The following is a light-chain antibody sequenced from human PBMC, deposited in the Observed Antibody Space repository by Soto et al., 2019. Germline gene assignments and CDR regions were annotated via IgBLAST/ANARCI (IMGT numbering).Light chain of an antibody. J-gene: IGLJ1*01. CDR2: EVT. Sequence: QSALTQPPSASGSPGQSVTISCIVTASDIGRYNYVSWYQHHPGKAPKLIIYEVTKRPSGVPDRFSGSKFGNTASLTVSGLQTDDEADYYCNSYVGSNNYVFGTGTKVTVL. V-gene: IGLV2-8*01. CDR1: ASDIGRYNY. CDR3: NSYVGSNNYV.